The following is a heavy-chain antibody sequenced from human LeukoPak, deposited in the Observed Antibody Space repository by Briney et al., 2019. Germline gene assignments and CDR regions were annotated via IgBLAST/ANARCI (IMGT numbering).Heavy chain of an antibody. Sequence: PGGSLRLSCVASGFTFNSYPMHWVRQTPGTGLEWVAVISFDDKIQKYADSVKGRFTISRDVSKNTLYLQMNGLRPDDTAVYYCARHLFRGAPDYFDYWGRGTLVTVSS. CDR3: ARHLFRGAPDYFDY. D-gene: IGHD1-26*01. CDR2: ISFDDKIQ. V-gene: IGHV3-30*04. J-gene: IGHJ4*02. CDR1: GFTFNSYP.